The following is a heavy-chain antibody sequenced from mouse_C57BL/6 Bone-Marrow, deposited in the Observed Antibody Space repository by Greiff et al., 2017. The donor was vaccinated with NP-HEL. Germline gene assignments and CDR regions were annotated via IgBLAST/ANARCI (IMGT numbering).Heavy chain of an antibody. CDR2: ISSGGSYT. Sequence: EVKLMESGGDLVKPGGSLKLSCAASGFTFSSYGMSWVRQTPDKRLEWVATISSGGSYTYYPDSLKGRFTISRDNAKNTLYLQMSSLKSEDTAMYYCARHSDSNYCDYWGQGTTLTVSS. CDR3: ARHSDSNYCDY. J-gene: IGHJ2*01. V-gene: IGHV5-6*01. CDR1: GFTFSSYG. D-gene: IGHD2-5*01.